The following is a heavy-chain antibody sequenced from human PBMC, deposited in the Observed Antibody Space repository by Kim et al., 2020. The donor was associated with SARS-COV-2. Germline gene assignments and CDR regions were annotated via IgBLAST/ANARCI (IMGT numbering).Heavy chain of an antibody. CDR1: GGSISSGDYY. Sequence: SETLSLTCTVSGGSISSGDYYWSWIRQPPGKGLEWIGYIYYSGSTYYNPSLKSRVTISVDTSKNQFSLKLSSVTAADTAVYYCARVGCSSTSCYDGYYYYGMDVWGQGTTVTVSS. V-gene: IGHV4-30-4*01. D-gene: IGHD2-2*01. CDR3: ARVGCSSTSCYDGYYYYGMDV. CDR2: IYYSGST. J-gene: IGHJ6*02.